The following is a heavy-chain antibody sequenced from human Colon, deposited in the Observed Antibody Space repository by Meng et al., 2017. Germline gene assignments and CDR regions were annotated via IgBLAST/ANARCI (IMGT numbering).Heavy chain of an antibody. CDR1: GFTFSSYR. Sequence: GGSLRLSCAASGFTFSSYRMNWVRQAPGKGLEWVSYISSSSSRVYYADSVKGRFTISRDNARNSLYLKMDSLRAEDTAVYYCARMSSGSYYEYYGYWGHGTLVTVSS. V-gene: IGHV3-21*01. CDR3: ARMSSGSYYEYYGY. D-gene: IGHD3-22*01. CDR2: ISSSSSRV. J-gene: IGHJ4*01.